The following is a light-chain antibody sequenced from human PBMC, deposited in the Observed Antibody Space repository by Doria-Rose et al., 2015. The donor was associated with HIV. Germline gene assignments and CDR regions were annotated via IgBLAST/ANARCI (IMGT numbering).Light chain of an antibody. CDR1: QTVSTY. V-gene: IGKV1-39*01. J-gene: IGKJ1*01. CDR3: QQTYSSPPWT. CDR2: AAS. Sequence: DIQMTQSPSSLSASIGDRVTITCRAIQTVSTYLNWFQQEPGKAPKLLIYAASRLQSGVPSRFSGSGSGTDFTLTISGLQPGDFATYYCQQTYSSPPWTFGQGTKVEMK.